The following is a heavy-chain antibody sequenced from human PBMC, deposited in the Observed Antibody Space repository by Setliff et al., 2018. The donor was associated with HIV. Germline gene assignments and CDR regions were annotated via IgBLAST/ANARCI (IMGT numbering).Heavy chain of an antibody. V-gene: IGHV3-30*18. CDR2: ISYDGSNQ. CDR3: VKRDRGYNYYYYYYMDV. J-gene: IGHJ6*03. CDR1: GFTFSSYG. D-gene: IGHD6-25*01. Sequence: GGSLRLSCAASGFTFSSYGMHWVRQAPGKGLEWVGVISYDGSNQYYADSVKGRFTISRDNSKNTLYLQMTSLRAEDTAVYYCVKRDRGYNYYYYYYMDVWGKGTTVTVSS.